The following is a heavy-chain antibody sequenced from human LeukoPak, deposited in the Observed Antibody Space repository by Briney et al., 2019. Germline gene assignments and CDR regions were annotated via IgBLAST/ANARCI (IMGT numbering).Heavy chain of an antibody. D-gene: IGHD3-10*01. CDR2: INSGSSFI. V-gene: IGHV3-21*01. CDR1: GFTFRSYS. J-gene: IGHJ4*02. CDR3: AKSSNDYYGSGSSLIIGDY. Sequence: SGGSLRLSCAASGFTFRSYSMSWVRQAPGKGLECVSSINSGSSFIYHADSVKGRFTISRDDARNSLYLQMNSLRAEDTAVYYCAKSSNDYYGSGSSLIIGDYWGQGTLVTVS.